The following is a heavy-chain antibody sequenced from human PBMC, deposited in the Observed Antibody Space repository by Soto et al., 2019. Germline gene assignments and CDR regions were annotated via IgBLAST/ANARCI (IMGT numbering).Heavy chain of an antibody. J-gene: IGHJ4*02. CDR3: ARSPPSSYYGGSGTFDY. V-gene: IGHV4-4*02. D-gene: IGHD3-10*01. Sequence: SETLSLTCAVSGGFTSTNNWWSWVRQPPGKGLEWIGDAYHSGSTEYNPSLKSRVSISVDKSKNQISLKLTSATAADTAVYYCARSPPSSYYGGSGTFDYWGQGTLVTASS. CDR1: GGFTSTNNW. CDR2: AYHSGST.